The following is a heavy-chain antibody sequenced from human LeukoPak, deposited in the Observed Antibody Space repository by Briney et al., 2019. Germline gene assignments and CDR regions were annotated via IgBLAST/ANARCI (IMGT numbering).Heavy chain of an antibody. D-gene: IGHD3-16*02. Sequence: GAPVKVSCKASGYTFTGYYMHWVRQAPGQGLEWMGWINPNSGGTNYAQKFQGRVTMTRDTSISTAYMELSRLRSDDTAVYYCARDRIMITFGGVIDPFDPWGQGTLVTVSS. CDR1: GYTFTGYY. J-gene: IGHJ5*02. CDR2: INPNSGGT. V-gene: IGHV1-2*02. CDR3: ARDRIMITFGGVIDPFDP.